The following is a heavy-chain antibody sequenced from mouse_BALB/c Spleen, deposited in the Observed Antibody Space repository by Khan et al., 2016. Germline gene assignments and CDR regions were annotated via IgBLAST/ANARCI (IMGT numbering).Heavy chain of an antibody. J-gene: IGHJ4*01. V-gene: IGHV1-9*01. CDR1: GYTLSTYW. CDR3: ARWYGMDY. Sequence: VQLQESGAELMKPGASVRISCKVTGYTLSTYWIEWVKQRPGHGLEWIGQILPGSGSTKYNEKFKGKATFTADTPSNTAYMQLSSLSSEDSAVYYCARWYGMDYWGQGTSVTLSS. CDR2: ILPGSGST.